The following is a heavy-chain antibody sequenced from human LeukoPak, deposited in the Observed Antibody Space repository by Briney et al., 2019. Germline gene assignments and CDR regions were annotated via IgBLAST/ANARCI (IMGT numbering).Heavy chain of an antibody. CDR3: ARGTTVLAFDP. CDR1: GYTFTGYY. J-gene: IGHJ5*02. D-gene: IGHD4-17*01. Sequence: ASVKVSCKASGYTFTGYYMHWVRQAPGQGLEWMGWINPNSGGTNHAQKFQGRVTMTRDTSISTAYMELSRLRSDDTAVYYCARGTTVLAFDPWGQGTLVTVSS. V-gene: IGHV1-2*02. CDR2: INPNSGGT.